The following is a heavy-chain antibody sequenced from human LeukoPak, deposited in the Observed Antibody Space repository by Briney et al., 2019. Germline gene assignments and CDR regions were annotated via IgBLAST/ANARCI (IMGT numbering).Heavy chain of an antibody. D-gene: IGHD6-13*01. CDR1: GITFSSYS. V-gene: IGHV3-48*01. CDR2: ISSSGSTK. Sequence: PGGSLRLSCGASGITFSSYSMNWVRQAPGKGLEWVSYISSSGSTKYYADSVKGRFTISRDNSKNTLYLQMNSLRAEDTAVYYCARMYSSSWYRNYYYGMDVWGQGTTVTVSS. J-gene: IGHJ6*02. CDR3: ARMYSSSWYRNYYYGMDV.